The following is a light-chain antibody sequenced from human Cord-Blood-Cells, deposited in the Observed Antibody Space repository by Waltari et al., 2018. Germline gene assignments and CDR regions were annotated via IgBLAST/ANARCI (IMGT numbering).Light chain of an antibody. CDR3: SSYTSSSTWV. J-gene: IGLJ3*02. CDR2: DVS. V-gene: IGLV2-14*01. Sequence: QSALTQPASVSGSPGQSIPISCPGTSSAVGGYNYVSWYQQHPGKAPKLMIYDVSNRPSGVSNRFSGSKSGNTASLTISGLQADDEADYYCSSYTSSSTWVFGGGTKLTVL. CDR1: SSAVGGYNY.